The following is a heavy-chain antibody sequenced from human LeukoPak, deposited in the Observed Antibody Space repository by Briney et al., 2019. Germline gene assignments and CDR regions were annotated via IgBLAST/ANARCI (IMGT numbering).Heavy chain of an antibody. J-gene: IGHJ4*02. V-gene: IGHV1-2*06. D-gene: IGHD6-19*01. CDR3: ARDHRVKYSSGLPGGY. CDR2: INPNSGGT. Sequence: GASVKVSCKASGYTFTGYYMHWVRQAPGQGLEWMGRINPNSGGTNYAQKFQGRVTMTRDTSLSTAYMELSRLRSDETAVYYCARDHRVKYSSGLPGGYWGQGTLVTVSS. CDR1: GYTFTGYY.